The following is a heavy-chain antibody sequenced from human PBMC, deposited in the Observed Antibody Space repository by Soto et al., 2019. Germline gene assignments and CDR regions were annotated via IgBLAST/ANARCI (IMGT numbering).Heavy chain of an antibody. V-gene: IGHV3-30-3*01. CDR2: ISYDGSNK. CDR1: GFTFSSYA. CDR3: ARGSLWGSYPRGGLLDY. Sequence: GGSLRLSCAASGFTFSSYAMHWVRQAPGKGLEWVAVISYDGSNKYYADSVKGRFTISRDNSKNTLYLQMNSLRAEDTAVYYCARGSLWGSYPRGGLLDYWGQGTLVTVSS. D-gene: IGHD3-16*02. J-gene: IGHJ4*02.